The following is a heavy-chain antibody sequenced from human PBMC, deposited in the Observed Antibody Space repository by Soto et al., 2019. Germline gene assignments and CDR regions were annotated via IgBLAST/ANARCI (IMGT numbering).Heavy chain of an antibody. Sequence: PGESLKISCEASGYIFTSYWISWVRQMPGKGLEWMGRIDPRDSYISYSPSFQGHVTISRNQAFNTTYLQWTSLRTSDTAVYFCARHLGAGSGLYGMAVWGLGTSVTVSS. CDR1: GYIFTSYW. J-gene: IGHJ6*02. D-gene: IGHD1-26*01. CDR3: ARHLGAGSGLYGMAV. CDR2: IDPRDSYI. V-gene: IGHV5-10-1*02.